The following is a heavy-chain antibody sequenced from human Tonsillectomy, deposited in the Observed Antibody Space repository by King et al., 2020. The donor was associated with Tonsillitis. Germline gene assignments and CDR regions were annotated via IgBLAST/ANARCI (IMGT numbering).Heavy chain of an antibody. V-gene: IGHV4-4*07. Sequence: VQLQESGPGLVKPSETLSLTCTGAGGSHSSYYWSWIRQPAGKGLEGMERIYTSGCTNYNPSLNSRVTMSVDTAKNQFALKLSSVTAADTAVYYCARVAEYSGSSFDYWGQGTLVTVSS. CDR3: ARVAEYSGSSFDY. CDR2: IYTSGCT. J-gene: IGHJ4*02. D-gene: IGHD1-26*01. CDR1: GGSHSSYY.